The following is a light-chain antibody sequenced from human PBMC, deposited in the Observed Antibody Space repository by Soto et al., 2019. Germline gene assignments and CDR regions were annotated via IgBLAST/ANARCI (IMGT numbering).Light chain of an antibody. V-gene: IGKV3-11*01. CDR1: QSVSSY. Sequence: EIVLTQSPVTLSFSPGERATLSCRASQSVSSYLAWYQQKPGQAPRLLIYDASNRATGIPARFSGSGSGTDFTLTISSLEPEDFAVYYCQQRSNWLWTFGQGTKVDIK. CDR2: DAS. CDR3: QQRSNWLWT. J-gene: IGKJ1*01.